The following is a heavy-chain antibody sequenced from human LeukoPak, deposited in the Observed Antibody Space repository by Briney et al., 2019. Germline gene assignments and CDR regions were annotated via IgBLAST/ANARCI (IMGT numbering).Heavy chain of an antibody. J-gene: IGHJ4*02. CDR3: ATLAVGATTDY. V-gene: IGHV4-38-2*02. CDR2: IYHSGST. CDR1: GYSISSGYY. D-gene: IGHD1-26*01. Sequence: PSETLSLTCTVSGYSISSGYYWGWIRQPPGKGLEWIGSIYHSGSTYYNPSLKSRVTISVDTSKNQFSLKLSSVTAADTAVYYCATLAVGATTDYWGQGTLVTVSS.